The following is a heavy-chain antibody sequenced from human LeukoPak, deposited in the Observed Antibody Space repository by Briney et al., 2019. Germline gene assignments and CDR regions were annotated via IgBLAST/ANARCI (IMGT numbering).Heavy chain of an antibody. CDR1: GFTFNKYA. Sequence: PGGSLRLSCAASGFTFNKYAMSWVRQRQGRGLERVSSMSGIGSTYYANSVKGRFTISRDNSKNTVSLQMSSLRAEDTAVYYCARDETRRGCTGVTCYSDFDYWGQGTLVTVSS. CDR3: ARDETRRGCTGVTCYSDFDY. CDR2: MSGIGST. V-gene: IGHV3-23*01. D-gene: IGHD2-15*01. J-gene: IGHJ4*02.